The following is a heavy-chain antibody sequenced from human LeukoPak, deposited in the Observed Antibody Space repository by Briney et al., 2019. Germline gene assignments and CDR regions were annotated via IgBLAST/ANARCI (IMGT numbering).Heavy chain of an antibody. Sequence: GGSLRLSCVVAGIPFSDFYMNWIRQAPGKGLEWISYISSSSSYTDYAESVKGRFTISRDNDKSALYLQMNDLRDEDTAVYYCAAGTAADYWGQGTLVIVSS. J-gene: IGHJ4*02. CDR3: AAGTAADY. D-gene: IGHD6-25*01. CDR2: ISSSSSYT. V-gene: IGHV3-11*03. CDR1: GIPFSDFY.